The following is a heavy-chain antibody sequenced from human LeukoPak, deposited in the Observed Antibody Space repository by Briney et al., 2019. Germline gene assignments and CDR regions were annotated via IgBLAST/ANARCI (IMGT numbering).Heavy chain of an antibody. Sequence: GGSLRLSCAASGFTFSSYAMHWVRQAPGKGLEWVALISYDGSNKYYADSVKGRFTISRDNSKNTLYLQMNSLRAEDTAVYYCAKDMDHDYDDYGFDYWGQGTPVTVSS. CDR1: GFTFSSYA. J-gene: IGHJ4*02. V-gene: IGHV3-30*18. D-gene: IGHD4-17*01. CDR2: ISYDGSNK. CDR3: AKDMDHDYDDYGFDY.